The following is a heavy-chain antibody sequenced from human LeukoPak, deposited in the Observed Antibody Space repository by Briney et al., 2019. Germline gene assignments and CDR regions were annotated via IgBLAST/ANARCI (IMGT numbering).Heavy chain of an antibody. D-gene: IGHD2-15*01. Sequence: PSETLSLTCTVSGGSISSGGYYWSWIRQPPGKGLEWIGYIYHSGSTYYNPSLKSRVSISVDRSKNQFSLKLSSVTAADTAVYYCARQSAVGGSIGYWGQGTLVTVSS. V-gene: IGHV4-30-2*01. CDR2: IYHSGST. J-gene: IGHJ4*02. CDR3: ARQSAVGGSIGY. CDR1: GGSISSGGYY.